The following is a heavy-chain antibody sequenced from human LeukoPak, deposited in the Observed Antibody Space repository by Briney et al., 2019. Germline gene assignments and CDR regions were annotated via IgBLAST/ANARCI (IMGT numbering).Heavy chain of an antibody. V-gene: IGHV3-23*01. CDR3: AKRLWSSRTSCYDCWFDP. CDR1: GFTFSSYA. J-gene: IGHJ5*02. Sequence: PGGSLRLSCAASGFTFSSYAMSWVRQAPGKGLEWVSAVSFSGGSTYYADSVKGRFAISRDNSKNTLYLQMNSLRAEDTAVYYCAKRLWSSRTSCYDCWFDPWGQGTLVTVSS. D-gene: IGHD2-2*01. CDR2: VSFSGGST.